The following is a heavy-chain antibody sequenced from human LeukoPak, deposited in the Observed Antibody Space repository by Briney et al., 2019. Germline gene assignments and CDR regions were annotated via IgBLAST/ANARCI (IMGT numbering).Heavy chain of an antibody. Sequence: PGGSLRLSCAASGFTFSSYGMHWVRQAPGKGLEWVAVISYDGSNKYYADSVKGRFTISRDNSKNTLYLQMNSLRAEDTAVYYCAKCGYSYDTFDYWGQGTLVTVSS. V-gene: IGHV3-30*18. J-gene: IGHJ4*02. D-gene: IGHD5-18*01. CDR1: GFTFSSYG. CDR3: AKCGYSYDTFDY. CDR2: ISYDGSNK.